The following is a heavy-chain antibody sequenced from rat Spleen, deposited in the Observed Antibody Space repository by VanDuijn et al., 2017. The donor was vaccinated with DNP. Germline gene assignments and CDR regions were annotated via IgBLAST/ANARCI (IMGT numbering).Heavy chain of an antibody. CDR3: ARSTDCGCNWDY. J-gene: IGHJ2*01. CDR1: GDSVTSDYR. V-gene: IGHV3-3*01. CDR2: INNAGTT. Sequence: EVQLQESGPGLVKPSQSLSLTCSVTGDSVTSDYRWNWIRKFPGDKLEWMGYINNAGTTKYNPSLKSRISIPRDTSKNQFFLQVNSITSEDTATYYCARSTDCGCNWDYWGQGVMVPVSS. D-gene: IGHD1-9*01.